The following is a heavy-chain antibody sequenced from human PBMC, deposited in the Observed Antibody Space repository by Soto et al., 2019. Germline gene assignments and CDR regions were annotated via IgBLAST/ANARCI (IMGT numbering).Heavy chain of an antibody. Sequence: QVQLVQSGAEVKKPGSSVKVSCKASGGTFSSYTISWVRQAPGQGLEWMGRIIPILGIANYAQKFQGRVTITADKPTSTAYMELRSLRPEDTAVYYCASLKPAAPPTDYWGQGTLVTVSS. CDR2: IIPILGIA. V-gene: IGHV1-69*02. CDR3: ASLKPAAPPTDY. CDR1: GGTFSSYT. J-gene: IGHJ4*02. D-gene: IGHD2-2*01.